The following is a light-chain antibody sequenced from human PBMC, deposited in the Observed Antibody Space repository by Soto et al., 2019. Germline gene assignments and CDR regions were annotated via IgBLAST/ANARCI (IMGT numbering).Light chain of an antibody. CDR3: QQYNHWPLT. CDR1: QSISTD. CDR2: DAS. J-gene: IGKJ4*01. V-gene: IGKV3-15*01. Sequence: EIVMTQSTATLSSSPGERATLSCRASQSISTDLAWYQQRPGQAPRLLIYDASTRATDIPARFSGSGSGTEFTLTITGLQSEDFDVYYCQQYNHWPLTFGGGTKVDI.